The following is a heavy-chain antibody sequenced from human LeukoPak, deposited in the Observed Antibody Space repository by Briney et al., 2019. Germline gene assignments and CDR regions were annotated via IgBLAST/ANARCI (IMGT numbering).Heavy chain of an antibody. V-gene: IGHV1-18*01. Sequence: ASVKVSCKASGYSFSSYGISWVRQAPGQGLEWMGWISAYNGNTNYAQKLQGRVTMTTDTSTSTAYMELRSLRSDDTAVYYCAIYGPVFIGSVSRDYLGQGTLVTISS. CDR3: AIYGPVFIGSVSRDY. CDR1: GYSFSSYG. J-gene: IGHJ4*02. D-gene: IGHD3-10*01. CDR2: ISAYNGNT.